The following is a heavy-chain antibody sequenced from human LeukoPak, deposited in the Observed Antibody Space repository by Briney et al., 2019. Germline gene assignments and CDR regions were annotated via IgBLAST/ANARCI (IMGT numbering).Heavy chain of an antibody. CDR2: IYPRDSDT. CDR1: GYSFTNYW. V-gene: IGHV5-51*01. CDR3: ARSPTLGTTDYYFDY. Sequence: GESLKISCKGSGYSFTNYWIGWVRQMPGKGLEWMGIIYPRDSDTRYSPSFQGQVTISADKSISTAYLQWSSLKASDTAIYYCARSPTLGTTDYYFDYWGQGTLVTVSS. D-gene: IGHD4-17*01. J-gene: IGHJ4*02.